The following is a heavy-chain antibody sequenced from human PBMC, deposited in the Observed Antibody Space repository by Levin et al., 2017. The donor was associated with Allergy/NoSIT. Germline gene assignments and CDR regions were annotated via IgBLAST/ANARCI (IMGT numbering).Heavy chain of an antibody. CDR3: ARPYGVSYYYGMDV. D-gene: IGHD4-17*01. CDR1: GFTFSSYW. CDR2: IKQDGSEK. J-gene: IGHJ6*02. V-gene: IGHV3-7*01. Sequence: GESLKISCAASGFTFSSYWMSWVRQAPGKGLEWVANIKQDGSEKYYVDSVKGRFTISRDNAKNSLYLQMNSLRAEDTAVYYCARPYGVSYYYGMDVWGQGTTVTVSS.